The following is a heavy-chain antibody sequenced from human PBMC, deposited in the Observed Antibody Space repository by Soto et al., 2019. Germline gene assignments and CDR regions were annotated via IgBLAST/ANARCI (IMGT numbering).Heavy chain of an antibody. CDR3: AKVRGYDSWYYFDY. CDR1: GFTFSSYW. J-gene: IGHJ4*02. V-gene: IGHV3-7*03. Sequence: HPGGSLRLSCAASGFTFSSYWMSWVRQAPGKGLEWVANIKQDGSDKYYVDSVKGRFTISRDNSKNTLYLQMNSLRAEDTAVYYCAKVRGYDSWYYFDYWGQGTLVTV. CDR2: IKQDGSDK. D-gene: IGHD5-12*01.